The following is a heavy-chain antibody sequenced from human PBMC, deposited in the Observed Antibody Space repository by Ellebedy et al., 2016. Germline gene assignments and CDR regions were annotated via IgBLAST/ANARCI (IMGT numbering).Heavy chain of an antibody. CDR1: GGSISSGGYS. Sequence: SETLSLTXAVSGGSISSGGYSWSWIRQPPGKGLEWIGYIYHSGSTYYNPSLKSRVTISVDRSKNQFSLKLSSVTAADTGVYFCAKTSSSYYYYYALDVWGQGTTVTVSS. CDR3: AKTSSSYYYYYALDV. V-gene: IGHV4-30-2*01. J-gene: IGHJ6*02. CDR2: IYHSGST. D-gene: IGHD6-6*01.